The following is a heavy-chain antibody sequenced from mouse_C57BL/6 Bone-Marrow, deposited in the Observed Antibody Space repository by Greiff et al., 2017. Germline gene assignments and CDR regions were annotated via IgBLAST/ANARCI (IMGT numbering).Heavy chain of an antibody. D-gene: IGHD1-1*01. J-gene: IGHJ4*01. CDR1: GYTFTSYW. Sequence: VQLQQSGAELVKPGASVKLSCKASGYTFTSYWMHWVKQRPGQGLEWIGMIHPNSGSTNYNEKFKSKATLTVDKSSSTAYMQLSSLTSEDSAVYYCARKGYYYGSSYLYYYAMDYWGQGTSVTVSS. CDR3: ARKGYYYGSSYLYYYAMDY. CDR2: IHPNSGST. V-gene: IGHV1-64*01.